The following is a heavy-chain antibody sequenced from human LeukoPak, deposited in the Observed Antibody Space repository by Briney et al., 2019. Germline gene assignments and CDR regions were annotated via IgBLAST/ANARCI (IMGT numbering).Heavy chain of an antibody. J-gene: IGHJ4*02. Sequence: GGSLRLSCAASGFSFGTYWMQWVRQAPGKGLVWVSRINSDGSITNYADSVKGRFTISRDNAKNTLYLQMNSLRAEDTAVYYCAKSQRLVDYWGQGTLVTVSS. D-gene: IGHD6-25*01. CDR3: AKSQRLVDY. CDR1: GFSFGTYW. V-gene: IGHV3-74*01. CDR2: INSDGSIT.